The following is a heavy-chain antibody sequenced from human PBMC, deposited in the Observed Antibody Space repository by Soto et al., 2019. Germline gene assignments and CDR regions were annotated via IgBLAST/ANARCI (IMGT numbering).Heavy chain of an antibody. J-gene: IGHJ6*02. CDR2: ISYDGSNK. V-gene: IGHV3-30*18. D-gene: IGHD1-7*01. Sequence: GGSLRLSCAASGFTFSSYCMHWVRQAPGKGLEWVAVISYDGSNKYYADSVKGRFTISRDNSKNTLYLQMNSLRAEDTAVYYCAKELHITGTSYYGMVGWGQGTTVTVSS. CDR3: AKELHITGTSYYGMVG. CDR1: GFTFSSYC.